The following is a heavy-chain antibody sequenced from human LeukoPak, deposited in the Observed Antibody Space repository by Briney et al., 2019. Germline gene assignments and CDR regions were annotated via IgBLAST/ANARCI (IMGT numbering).Heavy chain of an antibody. CDR2: ISYDGSNK. Sequence: PGGSLRLSCAASGFTFSSYAMHWVRQAPGKGLEWVAVISYDGSNKYYADSVKGRFTISRDNSKNTLYLQMNSLRAEDTAVYYCARDGTGIAVAAFDYWGQGTLVTVSS. CDR1: GFTFSSYA. J-gene: IGHJ4*02. D-gene: IGHD6-19*01. CDR3: ARDGTGIAVAAFDY. V-gene: IGHV3-30-3*01.